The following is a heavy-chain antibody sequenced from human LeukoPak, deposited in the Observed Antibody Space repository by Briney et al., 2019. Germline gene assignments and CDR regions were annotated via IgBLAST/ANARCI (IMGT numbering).Heavy chain of an antibody. CDR2: ISGSGGST. V-gene: IGHV3-23*01. CDR3: ATSQLGHPLDGDY. J-gene: IGHJ4*02. CDR1: GFTFSSYA. Sequence: TGGSLRLSCAASGFTFSSYAMSWVRQAPGKGLEWVSAISGSGGSTYYADSVKGRFTISRDNSKNTLYLQMNSLRAEDTAVYYCATSQLGHPLDGDYWGQGTLVTVSS. D-gene: IGHD1-1*01.